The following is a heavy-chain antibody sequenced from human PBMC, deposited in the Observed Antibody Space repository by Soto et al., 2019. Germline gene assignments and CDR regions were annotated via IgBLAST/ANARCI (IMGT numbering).Heavy chain of an antibody. V-gene: IGHV1-69*12. D-gene: IGHD6-13*01. CDR3: ARVLTWCLAAGFDY. CDR2: IIPIFGTA. CDR1: GGTFSSYA. J-gene: IGHJ4*02. Sequence: QVQLVQSGAEVKKPGSSVKVSCKASGGTFSSYAISWVRQAPGQGLEWMGGIIPIFGTANYAHKVQGRVTITADEYTSTADMELGSLRSEDTAVYYCARVLTWCLAAGFDYWGQGNLVHVSS.